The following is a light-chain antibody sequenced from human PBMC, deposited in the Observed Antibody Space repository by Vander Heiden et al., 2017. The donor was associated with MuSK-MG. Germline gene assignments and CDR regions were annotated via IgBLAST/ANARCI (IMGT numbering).Light chain of an antibody. CDR2: DPS. Sequence: DIQITQSPSTLSASVADRVTITCRASQFIKKWIALYQQKPEKATNFLIHDPSNPERSVPSRFNGSRSGTEFTITISNLQPDDFSSYYCQQYSNNSHHTFGEGTKVEI. V-gene: IGKV1-5*01. J-gene: IGKJ4*01. CDR1: QFIKKW. CDR3: QQYSNNSHHT.